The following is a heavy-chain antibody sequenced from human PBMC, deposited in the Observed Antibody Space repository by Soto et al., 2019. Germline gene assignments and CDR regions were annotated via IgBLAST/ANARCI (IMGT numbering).Heavy chain of an antibody. CDR1: GASVSSSHW. V-gene: IGHV4-4*02. CDR3: ASIRPPTRTRPAAVLYYLDY. Sequence: QVHLQESGPGLVKPSGSLSLTCGVSGASVSSSHWWTWVRQPPGKGLEWIGEIYHVGFTSYNPSLKNRVIMSMDQSLNPFPLKMSSVTAQDTAVYYSASIRPPTRTRPAAVLYYLDYWGQGSLVTVSS. CDR2: IYHVGFT. J-gene: IGHJ4*02. D-gene: IGHD2-2*01.